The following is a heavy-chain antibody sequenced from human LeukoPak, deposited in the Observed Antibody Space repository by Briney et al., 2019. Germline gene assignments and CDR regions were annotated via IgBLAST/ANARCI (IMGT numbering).Heavy chain of an antibody. CDR1: GGTFSSYA. CDR2: IIPIFGTA. CDR3: ARGDCSGGSCSFMGMD. Sequence: ASVKVSCKASGGTFSSYAISWVRQAPGQGLEWMGGIIPIFGTANYAQKFQGRVTITTDESTSTAYMELSSLRSEDTAVYYCARGDCSGGSCSFMGMDWGQGTLVTVSS. J-gene: IGHJ4*02. D-gene: IGHD2-15*01. V-gene: IGHV1-69*05.